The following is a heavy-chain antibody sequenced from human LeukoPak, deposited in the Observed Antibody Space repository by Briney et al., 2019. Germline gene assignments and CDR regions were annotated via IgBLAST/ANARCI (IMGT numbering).Heavy chain of an antibody. CDR1: GFTFSTYT. CDR2: ITSTSSYK. CDR3: AGGWLQSSPFDY. V-gene: IGHV3-21*01. D-gene: IGHD5-24*01. J-gene: IGHJ4*02. Sequence: GGSLRLSCAASGFTFSTYTMNWVRQAPGKGLEWISSITSTSSYKFYADSVKGRFTISRDNAQNSLYLQMNSLRAEDTAVYYCAGGWLQSSPFDYWGQGTLVTVSS.